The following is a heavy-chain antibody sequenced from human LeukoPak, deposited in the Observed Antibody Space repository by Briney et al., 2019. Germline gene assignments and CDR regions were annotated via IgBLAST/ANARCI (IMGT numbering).Heavy chain of an antibody. V-gene: IGHV4-34*01. Sequence: PSETLSLTCAVYGGSFSGYYWSWIRQPPGKGLEWIGEINHSGSTNYNPSLKSRVTISVDTSKNQFSLKLSSVTAAYTAVYYCARGRLRGYSGYDSPPKINYGMDVWGQGTTVTVSS. D-gene: IGHD5-12*01. CDR1: GGSFSGYY. CDR2: INHSGST. J-gene: IGHJ6*02. CDR3: ARGRLRGYSGYDSPPKINYGMDV.